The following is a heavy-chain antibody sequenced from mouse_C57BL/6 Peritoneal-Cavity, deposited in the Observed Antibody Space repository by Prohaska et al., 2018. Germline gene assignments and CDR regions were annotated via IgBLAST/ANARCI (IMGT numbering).Heavy chain of an antibody. J-gene: IGHJ4*01. D-gene: IGHD2-4*01. CDR3: AREDDYPYAMDY. V-gene: IGHV1-19*01. CDR1: GYTFTDYY. CDR2: INPYNGGT. Sequence: EVQLQQSGPVLVKPGASVQMSCKASGYTFTDYYMNWVKQSHGKSLEWIGMINPYNGGTRYSQKFKDKATLTVDKASNTAYMELNSLTSEDSAVYYCAREDDYPYAMDYWGQGTSVTVSS.